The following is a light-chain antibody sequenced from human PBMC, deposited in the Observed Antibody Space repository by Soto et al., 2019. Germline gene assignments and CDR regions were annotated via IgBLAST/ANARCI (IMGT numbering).Light chain of an antibody. J-gene: IGLJ1*01. Sequence: QSVLTQPPSVSAAPGQKVTISCSGRSSNIGGNSVSWYQQLPGTAPKLLIYDDNKRPSGIPDRFSGSKSGTSAPLGITGFQTGDEADYYCGSWDSSLRAYVFGTGTKVTVL. CDR1: SSNIGGNS. CDR3: GSWDSSLRAYV. CDR2: DDN. V-gene: IGLV1-51*01.